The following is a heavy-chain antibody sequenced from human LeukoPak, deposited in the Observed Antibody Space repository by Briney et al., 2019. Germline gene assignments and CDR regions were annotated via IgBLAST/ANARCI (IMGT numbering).Heavy chain of an antibody. CDR2: IYYSGST. D-gene: IGHD3-22*01. V-gene: IGHV4-31*03. CDR1: GGSISSGGYY. J-gene: IGHJ4*01. Sequence: KSSETLSLTCTVSGGSISSGGYYWSWIRQHPGKGLEWIGYIYYSGSTYYNPSLKSRVTISVDTSKNQFSLKLSSVTAADTAVYYCARGYDSSGYYPGYFDYWGHGTLVTVSS. CDR3: ARGYDSSGYYPGYFDY.